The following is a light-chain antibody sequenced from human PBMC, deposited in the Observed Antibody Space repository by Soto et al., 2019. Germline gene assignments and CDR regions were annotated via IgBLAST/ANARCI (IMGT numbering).Light chain of an antibody. J-gene: IGKJ1*01. CDR1: QSVSSN. CDR2: GAS. CDR3: QQYNNWPPWT. V-gene: IGKV3-15*01. Sequence: EIVMTQSPATLSVSPGESATLSCRASQSVSSNSAWYQQKPGQAPRLLIYGASNRATGIPARFSGSGSGTEFTLTISRLQSEDFAVYYCQQYNNWPPWTVGQGTKVEI.